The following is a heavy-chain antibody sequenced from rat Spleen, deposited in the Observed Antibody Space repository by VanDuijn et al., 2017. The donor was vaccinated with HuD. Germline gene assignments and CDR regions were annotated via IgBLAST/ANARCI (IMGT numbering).Heavy chain of an antibody. V-gene: IGHV5-25*01. D-gene: IGHD2-7*01. CDR2: ISTAGGNT. Sequence: EVQLVESGGGLVQPGRSMKLSCAASGLSFSNYDMAWVRQAPTKGLEWVAYISTAGGNTYYRDSVRGRFTISRDNAKSALYLQMDSLRSEDTATYYCVRQGYLRDWYFDFWGPGTMVTVSP. CDR3: VRQGYLRDWYFDF. J-gene: IGHJ1*01. CDR1: GLSFSNYD.